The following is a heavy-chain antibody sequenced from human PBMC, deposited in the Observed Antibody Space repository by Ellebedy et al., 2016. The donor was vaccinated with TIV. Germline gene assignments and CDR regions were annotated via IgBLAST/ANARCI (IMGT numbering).Heavy chain of an antibody. D-gene: IGHD1-1*01. CDR1: GFSFSDFW. CDR2: IKQDASET. CDR3: ARLEGERYDGYGMDV. V-gene: IGHV3-7*01. Sequence: GESLKISXRGSGFSFSDFWMNWVRQAPGKGLEWVGNIKQDASETLYVDSVKGRFTISRDNAKNSLYLQMNSLRADDTAVYYCARLEGERYDGYGMDVWGQGTTVTVSS. J-gene: IGHJ6*02.